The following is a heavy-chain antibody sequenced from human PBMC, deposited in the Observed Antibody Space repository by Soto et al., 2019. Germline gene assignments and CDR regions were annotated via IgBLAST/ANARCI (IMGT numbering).Heavy chain of an antibody. D-gene: IGHD2-15*01. J-gene: IGHJ4*02. Sequence: GGSLRLSCAASGFTFSSYAMSWVRQAPGKGLEWVSAISGSGGSTYYADSVKGRFTISRDNSKNTLYLQMNSLRAEDTAVYYCAKDIVVVVAATLSGYWGQGTLVTVSS. CDR3: AKDIVVVVAATLSGY. CDR1: GFTFSSYA. CDR2: ISGSGGST. V-gene: IGHV3-23*01.